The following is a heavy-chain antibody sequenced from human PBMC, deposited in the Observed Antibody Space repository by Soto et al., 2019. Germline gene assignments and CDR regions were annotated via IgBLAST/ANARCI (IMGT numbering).Heavy chain of an antibody. D-gene: IGHD5-18*01. CDR2: ISSDGSKK. CDR3: ASPTIRDHSAFDI. J-gene: IGHJ3*02. V-gene: IGHV3-30-3*01. Sequence: QVQLVESGGGVVQPGRSLRLSCAASGFTFSSYAMHWVRQAPGKGLEWVAVISSDGSKKYYADSGKGRFTIFRDNSKNTLYLQMNSLRPEDTAGYYWASPTIRDHSAFDIWGQGTIVTVSS. CDR1: GFTFSSYA.